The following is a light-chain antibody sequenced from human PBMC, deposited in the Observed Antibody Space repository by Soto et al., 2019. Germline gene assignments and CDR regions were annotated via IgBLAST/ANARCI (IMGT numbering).Light chain of an antibody. CDR3: QQRSTWPGT. CDR2: DAS. V-gene: IGKV3-11*02. J-gene: IGKJ2*01. Sequence: ETVLTQSPATLPMSPGERANLSCRASQSVSNYLAWYQQKPGQAPRLLIYDASNRATGIPARFSGSRSGRDFALTISSREPEDFAVYYCQQRSTWPGTFGQGTKLEIK. CDR1: QSVSNY.